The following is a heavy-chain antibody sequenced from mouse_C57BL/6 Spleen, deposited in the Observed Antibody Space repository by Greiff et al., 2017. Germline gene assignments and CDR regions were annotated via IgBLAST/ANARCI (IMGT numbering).Heavy chain of an antibody. Sequence: EVQLQQSGPELVKPGASVKISCKASGYTFTDYYMNWVKQSHGKSLEWIGDINPNNGGTSYNQKFRGKATLTVDKSSSTAYMELRSLTSEDSAVYYCAAGITTVVAPYFEYWGQGTTLTVSA. CDR3: AAGITTVVAPYFEY. V-gene: IGHV1-26*01. D-gene: IGHD1-1*01. CDR1: GYTFTDYY. J-gene: IGHJ2*01. CDR2: INPNNGGT.